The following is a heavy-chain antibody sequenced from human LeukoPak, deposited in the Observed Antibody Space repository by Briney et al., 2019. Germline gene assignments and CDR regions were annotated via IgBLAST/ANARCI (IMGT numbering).Heavy chain of an antibody. Sequence: ASVKVSCKASGYSFTSYGITWVRQAPGQGLEWVGWIMAYNGNTHYAQKLQGRVTLTTDTSTSTAYMELRSLTSDDTAVYYCARDSRRYFDLMDVWGQGTTVTVSS. D-gene: IGHD3-9*01. CDR3: ARDSRRYFDLMDV. V-gene: IGHV1-18*01. CDR1: GYSFTSYG. J-gene: IGHJ6*02. CDR2: IMAYNGNT.